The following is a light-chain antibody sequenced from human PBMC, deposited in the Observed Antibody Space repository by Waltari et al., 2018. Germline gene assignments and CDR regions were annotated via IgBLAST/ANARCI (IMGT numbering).Light chain of an antibody. Sequence: QSALTQPASVSGSPGQSNTISCTGTSRDVEHYHLFSWYQQHPHKPPKLMIFEVSQRPSGVSDRFSGSKSGNSASLTISGLQADDEADYYCCSYAGRSTWVFGGGTKLTVL. CDR2: EVS. J-gene: IGLJ3*02. V-gene: IGLV2-23*02. CDR1: SRDVEHYHL. CDR3: CSYAGRSTWV.